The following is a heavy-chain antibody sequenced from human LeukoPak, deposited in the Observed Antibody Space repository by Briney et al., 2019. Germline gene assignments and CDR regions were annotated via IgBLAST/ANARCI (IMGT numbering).Heavy chain of an antibody. D-gene: IGHD5-18*01. CDR3: AKGSSDTARTFDY. CDR2: ISSSSSYI. J-gene: IGHJ4*02. Sequence: GGSLRLSCAASGFTFSSYSMNWVRQAPGKGLEWVSSISSSSSYIYYADSVKGRFTISRDNAKNSLYLQMNSLRAEDTALYYCAKGSSDTARTFDYWGQGTLVTVSS. V-gene: IGHV3-21*04. CDR1: GFTFSSYS.